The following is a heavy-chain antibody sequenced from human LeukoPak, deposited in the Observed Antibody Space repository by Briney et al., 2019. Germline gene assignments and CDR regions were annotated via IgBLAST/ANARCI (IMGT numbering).Heavy chain of an antibody. CDR1: GGSISSGGYY. D-gene: IGHD4-11*01. Sequence: SQTLSLTCTVSGGSISSGGYYWSWIRQPPGKGLEWIGYIYHSGSTYYNPSLKSRVTISVDRSKNQFSLKLSSVTAADTAVYYCAREGWTGSNSNWFDPWGQGTLVTVSS. CDR2: IYHSGST. J-gene: IGHJ5*02. V-gene: IGHV4-30-2*01. CDR3: AREGWTGSNSNWFDP.